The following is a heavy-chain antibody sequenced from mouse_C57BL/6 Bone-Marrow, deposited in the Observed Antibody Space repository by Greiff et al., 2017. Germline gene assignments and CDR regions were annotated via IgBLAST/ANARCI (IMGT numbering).Heavy chain of an antibody. CDR2: IRNKANNHAT. D-gene: IGHD2-4*01. CDR3: TWTYDYDGAWFAY. CDR1: GFTFSDAW. Sequence: DVQLQESGGGLVQPGGSMKLSCAASGFTFSDAWMDWVRQSPEKGLEWVAEIRNKANNHATYYAESVKGRFTISRDDSKSSFYLQMNSLRAEDTGIYYCTWTYDYDGAWFAYWGQGTLVTVSA. V-gene: IGHV6-6*01. J-gene: IGHJ3*01.